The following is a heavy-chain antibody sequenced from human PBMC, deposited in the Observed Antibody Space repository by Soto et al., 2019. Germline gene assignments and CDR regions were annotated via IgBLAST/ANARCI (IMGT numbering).Heavy chain of an antibody. D-gene: IGHD1-1*01. CDR1: GFTFSSYW. CDR3: AQKNNHDDFDI. V-gene: IGHV3-74*01. Sequence: GGSLRLSCAASGFTFSSYWMHWVRQAPGKGLVWVSRINSDGSSTSYADSVKGRFTISRDNAKNTLYLQMNSLRAEDTAVYYCAQKNNHDDFDIWGQGTMVTVSS. CDR2: INSDGSST. J-gene: IGHJ3*02.